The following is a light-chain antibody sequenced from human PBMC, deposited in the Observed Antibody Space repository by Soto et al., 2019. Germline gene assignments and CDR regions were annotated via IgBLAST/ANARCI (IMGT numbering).Light chain of an antibody. CDR2: DAS. CDR1: QSISSW. J-gene: IGKJ1*01. V-gene: IGKV1-5*01. CDR3: QQYNGFSS. Sequence: GDRVTITCRASQSISSWLAWYQQKPGKAPKLLIYDASSLEGGVPSRFSGSGSGTEFTLTISSLQPDDFATYYCQQYNGFSSFGQGTKVDIK.